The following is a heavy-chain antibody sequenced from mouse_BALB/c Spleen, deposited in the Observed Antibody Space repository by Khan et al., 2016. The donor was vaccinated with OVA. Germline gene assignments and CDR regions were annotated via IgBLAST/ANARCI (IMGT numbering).Heavy chain of an antibody. J-gene: IGHJ3*01. Sequence: VRLQQSGPELVKPGASVKIPCKASGYTFTDYIIDWVKQSHGKSLEWIGDINPNNGGTIYNQKFKGKATLTVDKSSSTAYMELSSLTSEDTAVYYCARHGYGGFAYWGQGTLVTVSA. CDR1: GYTFTDYI. D-gene: IGHD2-2*01. CDR2: INPNNGGT. CDR3: ARHGYGGFAY. V-gene: IGHV1-18*01.